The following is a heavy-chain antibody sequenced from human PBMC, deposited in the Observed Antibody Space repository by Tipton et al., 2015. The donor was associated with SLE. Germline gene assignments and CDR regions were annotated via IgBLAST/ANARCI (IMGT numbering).Heavy chain of an antibody. CDR1: GGSFSGYY. CDR2: INHSGRT. J-gene: IGHJ4*02. CDR3: ARGISSGWWNY. Sequence: TLSLTCAVYGGSFSGYYGSWIRQPPGKGLEWIGEINHSGRTNYNPALKSRATISVDTSKNQFSLKLSSVTAADTAVYYCARGISSGWWNYWGQGNLVTVSS. V-gene: IGHV4-34*01. D-gene: IGHD6-19*01.